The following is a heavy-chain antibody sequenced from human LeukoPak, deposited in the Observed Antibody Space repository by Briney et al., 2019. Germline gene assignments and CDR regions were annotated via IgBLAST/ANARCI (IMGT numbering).Heavy chain of an antibody. CDR1: GFTISDYY. CDR2: IGGSEGHT. CDR3: AREWSAFDF. J-gene: IGHJ3*01. Sequence: PGGSLRLSCAASGFTISDYYMHWIRQTPGEGLEWVSCIGGSEGHTYYADSVKGRFAISRDNTENSLYLQMNSLRADDTAVYYCAREWSAFDFWGQGTIVAVSS. V-gene: IGHV3-11*01. D-gene: IGHD1-26*01.